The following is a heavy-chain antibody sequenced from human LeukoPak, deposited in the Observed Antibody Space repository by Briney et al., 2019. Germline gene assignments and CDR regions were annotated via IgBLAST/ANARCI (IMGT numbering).Heavy chain of an antibody. CDR1: GFTFSSYS. CDR3: ARDDPSTSSSWTYYYYYYMDV. Sequence: PGGSLRLSCAASGFTFSSYSMNWVRQAPGKGLEWVSSISSSSSYIYYADSVKGRFTIPRDNAKNSLYLQMNSLRAEDTAVYYCARDDPSTSSSWTYYYYYYMDVWGKGTTVTVSS. V-gene: IGHV3-21*01. J-gene: IGHJ6*03. D-gene: IGHD6-13*01. CDR2: ISSSSSYI.